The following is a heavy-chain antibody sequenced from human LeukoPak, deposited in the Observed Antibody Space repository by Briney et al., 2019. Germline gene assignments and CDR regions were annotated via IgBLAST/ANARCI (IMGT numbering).Heavy chain of an antibody. CDR2: ISSSGRTK. J-gene: IGHJ6*04. D-gene: IGHD3-10*02. Sequence: GGSLRLSCAASGFTFSSYEMNGVRQARGRGREGVSYISSSGRTKYYTDSVKGRFTISRDNAKNSLYLQMNSLRAEGTAVYYCAELGITMIGGVWGKGTTVTISS. CDR1: GFTFSSYE. CDR3: AELGITMIGGV. V-gene: IGHV3-48*03.